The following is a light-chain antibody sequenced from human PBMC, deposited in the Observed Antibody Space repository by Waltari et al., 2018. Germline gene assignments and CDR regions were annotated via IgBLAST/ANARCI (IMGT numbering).Light chain of an antibody. Sequence: EVVLPQSPGTLSFSPVERATLYCRASQSVGRYLAWYQQKPVRAPRLLIYGASRRATGIPDRFSGVGSGTDFSLTISRLEAEDFAVYYCQKYDRLAATFGQGTKVEIK. J-gene: IGKJ1*01. V-gene: IGKV3-20*01. CDR1: QSVGRY. CDR2: GAS. CDR3: QKYDRLAAT.